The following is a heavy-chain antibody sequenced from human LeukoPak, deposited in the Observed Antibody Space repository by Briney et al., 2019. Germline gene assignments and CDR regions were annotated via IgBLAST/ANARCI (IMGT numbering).Heavy chain of an antibody. CDR2: IYSGGST. CDR1: GFTVSSNY. Sequence: GGSLRLSCAASGFTVSSNYMSWVRQAPGKGLEWVSVIYSGGSTYYADSVKGRFTISRDNSKNTLYLQMNSLRAEDTAAYYCARGPPSDAFDIWGQGTMVTVSS. CDR3: ARGPPSDAFDI. V-gene: IGHV3-53*01. J-gene: IGHJ3*02.